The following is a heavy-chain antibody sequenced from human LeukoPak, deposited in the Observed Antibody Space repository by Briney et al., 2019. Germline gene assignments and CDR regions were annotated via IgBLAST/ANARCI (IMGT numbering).Heavy chain of an antibody. V-gene: IGHV4-61*02. CDR3: ARWGKKAFDY. D-gene: IGHD1-26*01. J-gene: IGHJ4*02. Sequence: SETLSLTCTVSGGSISSGSYYWSWIRQPAGKGLEWIGRIYTSGSTNYNPSLKSRVTISVDKSKNQFSLKLSSVTAADTAVYYCARWGKKAFDYWGQGTLVTVSS. CDR2: IYTSGST. CDR1: GGSISSGSYY.